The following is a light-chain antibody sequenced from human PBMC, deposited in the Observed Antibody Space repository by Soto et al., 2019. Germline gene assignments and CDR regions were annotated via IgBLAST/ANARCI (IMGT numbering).Light chain of an antibody. CDR3: QSADSSGTYPV. CDR1: ALPKQY. Sequence: SYELTQPPSVSVSPGQTARITCSGDALPKQYVCWYQQKPGQAPVLAIYKDSERPSGIPERISGSSSGTTVTLTISGVQAEDEADYYCQSADSSGTYPVFGGGTKLTVL. J-gene: IGLJ2*01. CDR2: KDS. V-gene: IGLV3-25*03.